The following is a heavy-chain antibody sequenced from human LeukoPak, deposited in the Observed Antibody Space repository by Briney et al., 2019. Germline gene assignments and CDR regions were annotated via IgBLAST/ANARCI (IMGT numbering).Heavy chain of an antibody. Sequence: SETLSLTCTVSGGSISSYYWSWIRQPAGKGLEWIGRVYSSGSTDYNPSLKSRLSISVDMSKIQFSLRLSSVTVADTAVYYCARTPLRGATFFTSYPNWFDTWGQGTLVTVSS. CDR2: VYSSGST. CDR3: ARTPLRGATFFTSYPNWFDT. CDR1: GGSISSYY. V-gene: IGHV4-4*07. J-gene: IGHJ5*02. D-gene: IGHD3-10*01.